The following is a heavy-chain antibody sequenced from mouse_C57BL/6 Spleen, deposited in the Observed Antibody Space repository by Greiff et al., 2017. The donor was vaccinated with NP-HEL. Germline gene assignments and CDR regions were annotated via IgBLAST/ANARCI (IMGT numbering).Heavy chain of an antibody. D-gene: IGHD3-3*01. CDR1: GYTFTSYW. V-gene: IGHV1-64*01. Sequence: QVQLQQPGAELVKPGASVKLSCKASGYTFTSYWMHWVKQRPGQGLEWIGMIHPNSGSTKYKEKFKSKATLTVDKSSSTAYMQLSSLTSEDAAVYYCAREGLWAFAYWGQGTRVTVSA. CDR2: IHPNSGST. CDR3: AREGLWAFAY. J-gene: IGHJ3*01.